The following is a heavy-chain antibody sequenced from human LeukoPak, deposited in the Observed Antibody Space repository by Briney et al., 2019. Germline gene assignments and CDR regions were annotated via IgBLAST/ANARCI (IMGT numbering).Heavy chain of an antibody. CDR2: IYHSGST. Sequence: SQTLSLTCAVSGGSISSGGYSWSWIRQPPGKGLEWIGYIYHSGSTYYNPSLKGRVTISVDRSKNQFSLKLSSVTAADTAVYYCARVGKDYGDYVGAFDIWGQGTMVTVSS. V-gene: IGHV4-30-2*01. J-gene: IGHJ3*02. D-gene: IGHD4-17*01. CDR3: ARVGKDYGDYVGAFDI. CDR1: GGSISSGGYS.